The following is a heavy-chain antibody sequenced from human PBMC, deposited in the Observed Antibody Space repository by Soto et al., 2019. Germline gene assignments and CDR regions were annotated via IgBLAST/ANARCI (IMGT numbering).Heavy chain of an antibody. V-gene: IGHV3-74*01. D-gene: IGHD3-22*01. Sequence: EVQLVESGGGLVQPGGSLRLSCAASGFTFSSYWMHWVRQAPGKGLVWVSRVNPYGSTTNYADSVKSQFTISRDNAKHTVYLQMNSLRAVDTAVYYCARRARSAYYVDSLGQGTLVTVSS. CDR1: GFTFSSYW. CDR2: VNPYGSTT. CDR3: ARRARSAYYVDS. J-gene: IGHJ4*02.